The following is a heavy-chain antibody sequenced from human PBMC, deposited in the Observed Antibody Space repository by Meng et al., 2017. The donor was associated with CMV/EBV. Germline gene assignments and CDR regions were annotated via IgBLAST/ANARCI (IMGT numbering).Heavy chain of an antibody. J-gene: IGHJ4*02. V-gene: IGHV4-59*01. CDR3: AGQYSGTYYREFDY. CDR1: GVSISSYY. D-gene: IGHD1-26*01. Sequence: SETLSLTCTVSGVSISSYYWSWIRQPPGKGLEWIGHIYYSGSINYNPSLKSRVTMSVDTSKNQFSLKLSSVTAADTAVYYCAGQYSGTYYREFDYWGQGTLVTVSS. CDR2: IYYSGSI.